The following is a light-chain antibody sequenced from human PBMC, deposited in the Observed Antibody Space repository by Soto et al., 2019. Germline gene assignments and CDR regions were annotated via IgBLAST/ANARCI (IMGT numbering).Light chain of an antibody. J-gene: IGKJ1*01. V-gene: IGKV3-20*01. CDR3: QQYDNWPWT. Sequence: EIVLTQSPDTLSLSPGERVTLSCRASQTVIRNYLAWHQQKPGQTPRLLVYGASSRATGIRDRFSGSGSGTALTLTIGRLEPEDFAVYCCQQYDNWPWTFGPGSMGEIK. CDR2: GAS. CDR1: QTVIRNY.